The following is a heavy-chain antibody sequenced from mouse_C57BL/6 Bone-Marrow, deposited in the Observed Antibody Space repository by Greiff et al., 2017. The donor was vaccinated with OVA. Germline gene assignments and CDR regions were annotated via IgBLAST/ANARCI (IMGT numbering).Heavy chain of an antibody. D-gene: IGHD3-3*01. CDR1: GYTFTSYW. V-gene: IGHV1-5*01. CDR3: ARGRDVRYFDY. J-gene: IGHJ2*01. Sequence: EVQLQQSGTVLARPGASVKMSCKTSGYTFTSYWMHWVKQRPGQGLEWIGAIYPGNSDTSYNQKFKGKAKLTAVTSASTAYMELSSLTNEDSAVYYCARGRDVRYFDYWGQGTTLTVSS. CDR2: IYPGNSDT.